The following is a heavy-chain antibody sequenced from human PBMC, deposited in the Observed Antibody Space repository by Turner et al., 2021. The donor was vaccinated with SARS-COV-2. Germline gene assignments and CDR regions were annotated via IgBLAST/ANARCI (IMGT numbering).Heavy chain of an antibody. CDR3: ATGYQLRVNWFDP. V-gene: IGHV1-24*01. Sequence: QVQLVQSGAEVKKPGASVKVSGKISGYTLTELSMYWVRQAPGKGLEWMGGFDPEDGETIYAQNFQGRVTMTEDTSTDTAYMELSSLRSEDTAVYFCATGYQLRVNWFDPWGQGTLVTVSS. J-gene: IGHJ5*02. CDR1: GYTLTELS. D-gene: IGHD2-2*01. CDR2: FDPEDGET.